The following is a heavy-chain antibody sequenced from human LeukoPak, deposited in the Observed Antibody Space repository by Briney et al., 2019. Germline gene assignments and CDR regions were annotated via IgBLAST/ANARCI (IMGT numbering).Heavy chain of an antibody. V-gene: IGHV3-30*04. CDR1: GFTFSSYA. Sequence: AGGSLRLSCAASGFTFSSYAMHWVRQAPGKGLEWVAVISYDGSNKYYADSVKGRFTISRDNSKNTLYLQMNSLRAEDTAVYYCARDFQLTYGSGHPGYWGQGTLVTVSS. CDR3: ARDFQLTYGSGHPGY. D-gene: IGHD3-10*01. CDR2: ISYDGSNK. J-gene: IGHJ4*02.